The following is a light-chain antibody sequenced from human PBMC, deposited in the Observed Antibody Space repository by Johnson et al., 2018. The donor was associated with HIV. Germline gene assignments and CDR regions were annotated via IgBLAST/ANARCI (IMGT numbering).Light chain of an antibody. J-gene: IGLJ1*01. CDR2: ENN. CDR1: SSNIGNNY. Sequence: QSALTQPPSVSAAPGQKVTISCSGSSSNIGNNYVSWYQQLPGTAPKLLIYENNKRPSGIPDRFSGSKSGTSATLGITGLKTGDEADYYCGTWDSSLSAVVFGTGTKVTVL. CDR3: GTWDSSLSAVV. V-gene: IGLV1-51*02.